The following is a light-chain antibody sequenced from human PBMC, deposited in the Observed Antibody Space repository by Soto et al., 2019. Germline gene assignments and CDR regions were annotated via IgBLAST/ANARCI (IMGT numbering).Light chain of an antibody. Sequence: DIVMTQSPDSLAVSLGERATINCKSSQSVLYSSNNKNCLAWYQQKPGQAPKLLIYWASTRESGVPDRFSGSGSGTDFTLTISSLQAEDVAVYYCQQYYSTPRTFGPGTKVDIK. CDR1: QSVLYSSNNKNC. CDR2: WAS. V-gene: IGKV4-1*01. CDR3: QQYYSTPRT. J-gene: IGKJ3*01.